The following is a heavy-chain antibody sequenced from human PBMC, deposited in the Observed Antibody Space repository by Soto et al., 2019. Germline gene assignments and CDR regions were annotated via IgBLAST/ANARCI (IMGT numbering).Heavy chain of an antibody. V-gene: IGHV3-23*01. CDR3: AKGVPGIAVAGTGYFQH. Sequence: GGSLRLSCAASGFSFSSYAMSWVRQAPGKGLEWVSGISGSGDSTYYADSVKGRFTISRDNSKNTLYLKMNSLRAEDTAVYYCAKGVPGIAVAGTGYFQHWDQGTLVTVSS. CDR1: GFSFSSYA. D-gene: IGHD6-19*01. J-gene: IGHJ1*01. CDR2: ISGSGDST.